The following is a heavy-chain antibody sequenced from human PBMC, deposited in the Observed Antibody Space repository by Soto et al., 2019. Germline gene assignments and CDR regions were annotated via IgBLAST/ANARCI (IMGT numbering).Heavy chain of an antibody. CDR2: INHSGST. V-gene: IGHV4-34*01. Sequence: SETLSLTCAVYGGSFSGYYWSWIRQPPGKGLEWIGEINHSGSTNYNPSLKSRVTISVDTSKNQFSLKLSSVTAADTAVYYCARGLTGGGSYVRIVRWFDPWGQGTLVTVSS. CDR3: ARGLTGGGSYVRIVRWFDP. D-gene: IGHD1-26*01. J-gene: IGHJ5*02. CDR1: GGSFSGYY.